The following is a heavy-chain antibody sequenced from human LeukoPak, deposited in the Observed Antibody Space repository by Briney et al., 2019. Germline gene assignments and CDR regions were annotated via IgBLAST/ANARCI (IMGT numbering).Heavy chain of an antibody. J-gene: IGHJ3*02. CDR2: ISGSGGST. V-gene: IGHV3-23*01. CDR3: AKGIVLMVYALADAFDI. CDR1: GFTLSTYW. D-gene: IGHD2-8*01. Sequence: GGSLRLSCAASGFTLSTYWMSWVRQAPGKGLEWVSAISGSGGSTYYADSVKGRFTISRDNSKNTLYLQMNSLRAEDTAVYYCAKGIVLMVYALADAFDIWGQGTMVTVSS.